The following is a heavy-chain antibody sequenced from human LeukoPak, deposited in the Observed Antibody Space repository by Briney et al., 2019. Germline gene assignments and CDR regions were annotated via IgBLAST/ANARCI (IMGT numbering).Heavy chain of an antibody. J-gene: IGHJ4*02. CDR2: ISSSSSYI. D-gene: IGHD2-15*01. CDR3: ARDRVFCSGGSCPGFDY. V-gene: IGHV3-21*01. CDR1: GFTFSSYS. Sequence: GGSLRLSCAASGFTFSSYSMNWVRQAPGKGLEWVSSISSSSSYIYYADSVKGRFTISRDNAKNSLYLQMNILRAEDTAVYYCARDRVFCSGGSCPGFDYWGQGTLVTVSS.